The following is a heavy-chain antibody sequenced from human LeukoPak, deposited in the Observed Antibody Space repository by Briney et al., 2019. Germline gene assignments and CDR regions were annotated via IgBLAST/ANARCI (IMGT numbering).Heavy chain of an antibody. CDR2: ISGSGGDT. CDR1: GFTFSNFL. V-gene: IGHV3-23*01. J-gene: IGHJ4*02. Sequence: GGSLRLSCAASGFTFSNFLMTWVRQAPGKGPEWVSAISGSGGDTYYADSVKGRFTISRDNSKNTLYLQMNSLKTEDTAVYYCTTGGDELDYWGQGTLVTVSS. D-gene: IGHD3-16*01. CDR3: TTGGDELDY.